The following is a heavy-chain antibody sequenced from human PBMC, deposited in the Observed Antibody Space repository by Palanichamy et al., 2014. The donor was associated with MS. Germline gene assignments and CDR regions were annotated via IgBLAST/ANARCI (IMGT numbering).Heavy chain of an antibody. V-gene: IGHV2-5*02. D-gene: IGHD3-3*01. J-gene: IGHJ4*02. CDR3: AHILLSDFWSGYLSFDY. CDR1: GFSLSTTGVG. CDR2: IYWDDDK. Sequence: QITLKESGPTLVKPTQTLTLTCSFSGFSLSTTGVGVGWIRQPPGKALEWLALIYWDDDKRYSPSLKRRLTITKDTSKNQVVLRMTNMDPVDTATYYCAHILLSDFWSGYLSFDYWGQGTLVTVSS.